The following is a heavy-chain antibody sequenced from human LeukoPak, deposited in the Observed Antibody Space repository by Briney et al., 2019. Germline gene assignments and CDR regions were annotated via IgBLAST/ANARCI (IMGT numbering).Heavy chain of an antibody. D-gene: IGHD3-10*01. CDR2: INPNSVGT. Sequence: ASVKVSCTAYGYTFTGYYMHWVRQAPGQGIDWMGWINPNSVGTNYAQKFQGRVTMTRETSISTAYMELSRLRSDDTAVYYCARPKFGLYGLDVWGKGTTVTVSS. CDR1: GYTFTGYY. V-gene: IGHV1-2*02. J-gene: IGHJ6*04. CDR3: ARPKFGLYGLDV.